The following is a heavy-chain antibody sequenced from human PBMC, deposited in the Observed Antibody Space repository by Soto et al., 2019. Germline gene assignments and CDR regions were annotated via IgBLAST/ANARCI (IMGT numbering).Heavy chain of an antibody. J-gene: IGHJ2*01. CDR2: IWSDGSTK. D-gene: IGHD3-22*01. V-gene: IGHV3-33*01. CDR3: ARDWYFDSSGYRYWYFDL. Sequence: QVQLVESGGGVVQPGRSLRLSCAASGFTFSNYGMHWVRQAPGKGLEWVTLIWSDGSTKYYADSVKGRFTISRDNSKNTLYLQMNSRRVEDTAVYYCARDWYFDSSGYRYWYFDLWGRGTLVTVPS. CDR1: GFTFSNYG.